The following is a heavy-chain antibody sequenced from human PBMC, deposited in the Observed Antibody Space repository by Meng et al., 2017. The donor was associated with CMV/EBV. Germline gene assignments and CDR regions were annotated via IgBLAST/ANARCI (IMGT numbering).Heavy chain of an antibody. J-gene: IGHJ6*02. CDR1: GGSISRYY. CDR3: ARDLGQNWRGDYGMDV. CDR2: IYYSGST. Sequence: SETLSLTCTVSGGSISRYYLTWIRQPPGKGLEWIGYIYYSGSTNYNPSLKSRVTISVDTSKNQFSLKLSSVTAADTAVYYCARDLGQNWRGDYGMDVWGQGTTVTVSS. V-gene: IGHV4-59*01. D-gene: IGHD1-1*01.